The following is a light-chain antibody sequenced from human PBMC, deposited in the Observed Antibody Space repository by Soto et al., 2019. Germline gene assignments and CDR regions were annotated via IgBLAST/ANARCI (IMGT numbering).Light chain of an antibody. V-gene: IGKV3-15*01. CDR1: QSVRSD. J-gene: IGKJ5*01. CDR2: DAS. CDR3: QQYNNWPPIT. Sequence: SPSTLSVSPGERATLSCRASQSVRSDLAWYQQKPGQAPRLLIYDASTRATGIPARFSGSGSGTEFTLTISSLQSEDFAVYYCQQYNNWPPITFGQGTRLEIK.